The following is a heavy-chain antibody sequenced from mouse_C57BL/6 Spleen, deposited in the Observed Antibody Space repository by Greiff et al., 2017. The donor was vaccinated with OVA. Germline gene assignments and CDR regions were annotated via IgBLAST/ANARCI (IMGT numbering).Heavy chain of an antibody. D-gene: IGHD1-1*01. CDR2: INSGSGGT. CDR1: GYAFTNYL. Sequence: VQLQQSGAELVRPGNSVKVSCKASGYAFTNYLIEWVKQRPGQGLEWIGVINSGSGGTNYNEKFKGKATMTADKSSSTAYMQLSSLTSEDTAVYFSARRDYYGSSYLYYFDYWGQGTTLTVSS. J-gene: IGHJ2*01. CDR3: ARRDYYGSSYLYYFDY. V-gene: IGHV1-54*01.